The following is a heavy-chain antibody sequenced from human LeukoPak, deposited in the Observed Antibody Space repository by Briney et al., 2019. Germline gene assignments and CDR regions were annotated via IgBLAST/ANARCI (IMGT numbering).Heavy chain of an antibody. CDR2: ISSSSSTI. V-gene: IGHV3-48*01. Sequence: GGSLRLSCAASGFTFSSYSMNWVRQAPGKGLEWVSYISSSSSTIYYADSVKDRFTISRDNAKNSLYLQMNSLRAEDTAVYYCARGDDYNRRSFDYWGQGTLVTVSS. D-gene: IGHD5-24*01. J-gene: IGHJ4*02. CDR1: GFTFSSYS. CDR3: ARGDDYNRRSFDY.